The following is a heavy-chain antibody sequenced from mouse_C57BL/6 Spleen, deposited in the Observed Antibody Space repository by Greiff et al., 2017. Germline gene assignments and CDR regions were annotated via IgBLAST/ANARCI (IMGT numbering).Heavy chain of an antibody. CDR1: GYSITSGYY. CDR2: ISYDGSN. J-gene: IGHJ3*01. V-gene: IGHV3-6*01. Sequence: DVKLQESGPGLVKPSQSLSLTCSVTGYSITSGYYWNWIRQFPGNKLEWMGYISYDGSNNYNPSLKNRISITRDTSKNQFFLKLNSVTTEDTATYYCARDGYDYDEGWFAYWGQGTLVTVSA. D-gene: IGHD2-4*01. CDR3: ARDGYDYDEGWFAY.